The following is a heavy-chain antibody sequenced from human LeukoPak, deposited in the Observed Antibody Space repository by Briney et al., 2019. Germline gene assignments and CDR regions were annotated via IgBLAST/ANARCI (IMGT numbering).Heavy chain of an antibody. CDR1: GFTFSSYG. J-gene: IGHJ4*02. CDR3: AKKND. V-gene: IGHV3-30*18. D-gene: IGHD1-1*01. Sequence: PGRSLRLSCAASGFTFSSYGMHWVRQAPGKGLEWVAVISYDGSNKYNADSVKGRFTISRDNSKNALYLQMNSLRAENTAVYYCAKKNDGGQGTLVTVSA. CDR2: ISYDGSNK.